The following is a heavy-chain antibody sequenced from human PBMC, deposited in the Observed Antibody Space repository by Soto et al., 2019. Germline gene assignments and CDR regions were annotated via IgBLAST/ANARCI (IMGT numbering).Heavy chain of an antibody. CDR1: GYTFTGYY. J-gene: IGHJ6*02. CDR2: INPNSGGT. D-gene: IGHD2-2*01. Sequence: ASVKVSCKASGYTFTGYYMHWVRQAPGQGLEWMGWINPNSGGTNYAQKFQGWVTMTRDTSISTAYMELSRLRSDDTAVYYCARGAAYCSSTSCSTPKRYYYYGMDVWGRGTTVTVSS. CDR3: ARGAAYCSSTSCSTPKRYYYYGMDV. V-gene: IGHV1-2*04.